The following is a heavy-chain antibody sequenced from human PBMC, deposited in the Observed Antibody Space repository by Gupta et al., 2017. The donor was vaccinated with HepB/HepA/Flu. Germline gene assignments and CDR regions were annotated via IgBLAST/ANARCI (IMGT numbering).Heavy chain of an antibody. J-gene: IGHJ3*01. CDR1: GFIFTSYA. V-gene: IGHV3-30-3*01. D-gene: IGHD3-3*01. CDR3: ARGQTYYDFWSGLPPPGFDF. CDR2: ISYDGNTK. Sequence: QVQLVESGGGVVQPGRSLRLSCAASGFIFTSYAMHWVRQAPGKGLEWVAIISYDGNTKYYADSVKGRFTFSRDNSKNTVYLQMNSLRTEDTAVYYCARGQTYYDFWSGLPPPGFDFWGQGTMVTVSS.